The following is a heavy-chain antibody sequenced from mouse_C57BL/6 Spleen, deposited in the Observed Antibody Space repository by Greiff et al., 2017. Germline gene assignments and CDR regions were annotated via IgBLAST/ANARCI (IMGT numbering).Heavy chain of an antibody. CDR1: GYTFTDYE. CDR2: IDPETGGT. D-gene: IGHD2-5*01. J-gene: IGHJ2*01. V-gene: IGHV1-15*01. CDR3: TRGNYSNYGDY. Sequence: QVQLQQSGAELVRPGASVTLSCKASGYTFTDYEMHWVKQTPVHGLEWIGAIDPETGGTAYNQKFKGKAILTADKSSSTAYMELRSLTSEDSAVYYCTRGNYSNYGDYWGQGTTLTVAS.